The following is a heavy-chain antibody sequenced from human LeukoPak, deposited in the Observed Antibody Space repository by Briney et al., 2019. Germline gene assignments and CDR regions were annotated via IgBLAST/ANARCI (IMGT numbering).Heavy chain of an antibody. CDR1: GGPIGSYY. Sequence: SETLSLTCTVSGGPIGSYYWSWIRQSPGKGLERIGYISYRGGTNYNPSLKSRVTISLDRSKNQFSLNLSSVTAADTAVYYCARAFDTSGYYYAFDYWGQGTQVSVSS. D-gene: IGHD3-22*01. V-gene: IGHV4-59*01. CDR3: ARAFDTSGYYYAFDY. CDR2: ISYRGGT. J-gene: IGHJ4*02.